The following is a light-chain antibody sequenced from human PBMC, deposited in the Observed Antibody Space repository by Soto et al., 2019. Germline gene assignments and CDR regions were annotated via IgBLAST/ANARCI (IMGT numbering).Light chain of an antibody. CDR1: QDISNY. CDR3: QQYKHLIT. CDR2: AAS. Sequence: DLQMTQSPSSLSASVGDRVTITCQASQDISNYLNWYQQKPGKAPNLLIYAASNLETGVPSRFSGSGSGTDFTFTITSLQPEDIATYYCQQYKHLITFGQGTRLEIK. J-gene: IGKJ5*01. V-gene: IGKV1-33*01.